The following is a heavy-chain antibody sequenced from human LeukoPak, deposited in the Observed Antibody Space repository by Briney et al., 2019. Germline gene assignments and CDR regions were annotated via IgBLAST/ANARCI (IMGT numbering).Heavy chain of an antibody. V-gene: IGHV4-59*01. D-gene: IGHD2-15*01. CDR3: ARGYCSGGSCYPVDY. J-gene: IGHJ4*02. Sequence: SETLSLTCTVSGGSISSYYWSWIRQPPGKGLEWIGYIYYSGSTSYNPSLKSRVTISVDTSKNQFSLKLSSVTAADTAVYYCARGYCSGGSCYPVDYWGQGTLVTVSS. CDR1: GGSISSYY. CDR2: IYYSGST.